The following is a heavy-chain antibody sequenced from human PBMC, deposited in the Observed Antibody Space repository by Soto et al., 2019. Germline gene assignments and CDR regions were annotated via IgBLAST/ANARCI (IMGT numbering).Heavy chain of an antibody. CDR1: GFTFGSYW. D-gene: IGHD3-10*01. Sequence: EVHLVESGGGSVQPGGSLRISCAASGFTFGSYWMDWVRQAPGKGLVWVSRSNGDGSSTTYADSVKGRFTISRDNAKNTLYLQMHSLRVDDTAVYYCSRETLWFGESPKSGGQGTLVTVSS. V-gene: IGHV3-74*01. CDR2: SNGDGSST. CDR3: SRETLWFGESPKS. J-gene: IGHJ4*02.